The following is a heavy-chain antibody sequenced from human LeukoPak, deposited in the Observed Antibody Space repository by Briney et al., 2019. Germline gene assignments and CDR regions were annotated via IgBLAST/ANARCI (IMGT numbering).Heavy chain of an antibody. V-gene: IGHV4-30-4*01. CDR2: IYYSGST. J-gene: IGHJ4*02. CDR1: GGSISSGDYY. Sequence: SETLSLTCTVSGGSISSGDYYWSWLRQPPGKGLEWIGYIYYSGSTYYNPSLKSRVTISVDTSKNQFSLKLSSVTAADTAVYYCAREVVAATPVFDYWGQGTLVTVSS. CDR3: AREVVAATPVFDY. D-gene: IGHD2-15*01.